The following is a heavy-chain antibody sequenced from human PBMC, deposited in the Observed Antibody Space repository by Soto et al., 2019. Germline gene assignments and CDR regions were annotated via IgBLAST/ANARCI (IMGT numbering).Heavy chain of an antibody. CDR3: ASGGTPAGIVLMVESAWSLGY. D-gene: IGHD2-8*01. V-gene: IGHV1-46*01. CDR1: GYTFTSYY. CDR2: INPTGGST. Sequence: SVKVSCQASGYTFTSYYMNWVRQAPGQGLEWMGIINPTGGSTSYAQKFQGRVTMTRDTSTSTVYMELSRLRSQELVVYYCASGGTPAGIVLMVESAWSLGYGDQGTL. J-gene: IGHJ4*02.